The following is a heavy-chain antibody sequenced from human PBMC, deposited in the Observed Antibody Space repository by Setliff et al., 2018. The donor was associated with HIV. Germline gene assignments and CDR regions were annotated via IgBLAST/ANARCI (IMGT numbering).Heavy chain of an antibody. Sequence: SETLSLTCTVSGGSISTYYWNWIRQSPGTGLEWIGDINYRGVTYYNPSPKSRVTFSLDTSKNQFSLTLTSVTAADTAVYYCARDSNPAGSPGYEYARRGAFDLWGPGTPVTVS. J-gene: IGHJ3*01. CDR2: INYRGVT. D-gene: IGHD5-12*01. V-gene: IGHV4-59*01. CDR1: GGSISTYY. CDR3: ARDSNPAGSPGYEYARRGAFDL.